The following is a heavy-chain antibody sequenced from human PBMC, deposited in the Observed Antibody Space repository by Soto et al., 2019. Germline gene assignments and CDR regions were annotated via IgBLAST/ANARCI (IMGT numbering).Heavy chain of an antibody. D-gene: IGHD1-1*01. J-gene: IGHJ4*02. CDR2: ISAHNDNT. V-gene: IGHV1-18*01. CDR1: GYTFTSLG. Sequence: ASVKVSCKASGYTFTSLGISWVRQAPGQGLEWMGWISAHNDNTRYAQNLQGRVTMTTETSTTTAYLELRSLTSDDTALYYCAKDRHPDGIWTFDSWGQG. CDR3: AKDRHPDGIWTFDS.